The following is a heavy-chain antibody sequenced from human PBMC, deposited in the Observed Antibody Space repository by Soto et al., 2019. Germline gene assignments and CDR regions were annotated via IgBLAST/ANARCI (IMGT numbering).Heavy chain of an antibody. D-gene: IGHD6-19*01. V-gene: IGHV4-59*01. CDR3: ARMTLYGRSGWYWSDF. CDR2: ISNTGST. J-gene: IGHJ5*01. Sequence: QVQLQESGPGLVKPSETLSLTCTVSGGSISTSYWNWIRQPPGKGLEYIGYISNTGSTDYNPSLRDRVTISVDTSKNQFSLNMTSVTAADTAVDYCARMTLYGRSGWYWSDFWGHGTLVTVSS. CDR1: GGSISTSY.